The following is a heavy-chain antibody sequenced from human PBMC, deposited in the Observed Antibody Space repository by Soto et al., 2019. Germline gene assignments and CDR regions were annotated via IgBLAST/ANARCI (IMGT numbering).Heavy chain of an antibody. CDR1: GYTFTTYG. J-gene: IGHJ6*02. Sequence: ASVKVSCKASGYTFTTYGISWLRQAPGQGLEWMGWISGYNGDTNNAQKLQGRVTMTTDTSTRTAYMELRSLRSDDTAVYYCARDGNYYDSSGYASYYGMDVWGQ. D-gene: IGHD3-22*01. CDR3: ARDGNYYDSSGYASYYGMDV. CDR2: ISGYNGDT. V-gene: IGHV1-18*01.